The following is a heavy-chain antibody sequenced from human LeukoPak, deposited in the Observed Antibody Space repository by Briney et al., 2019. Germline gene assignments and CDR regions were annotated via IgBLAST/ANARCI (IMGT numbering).Heavy chain of an antibody. D-gene: IGHD2-2*01. CDR3: ARVAVVPAAKNAFDI. J-gene: IGHJ3*02. Sequence: SETLSLTCTVSGGSISSGDYYWSWLRQPPGKGLEWIGYIYYSGSTYYNPSLKSRVTISVDTSKNQFSLKLSSVTAADTAVYYCARVAVVPAAKNAFDIWGQGTMVTVSS. CDR2: IYYSGST. CDR1: GGSISSGDYY. V-gene: IGHV4-30-4*08.